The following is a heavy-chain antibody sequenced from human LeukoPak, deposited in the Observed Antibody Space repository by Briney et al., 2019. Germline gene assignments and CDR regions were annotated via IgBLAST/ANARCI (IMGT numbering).Heavy chain of an antibody. CDR2: IYYRGNT. V-gene: IGHV4-39*01. Sequence: KSSETLSLTCTVSGGSISSSSYYWDWIRQPPGKGLEWIGSIYYRGNTYYNPSLKSRVTMSVDTSKNQFSLKLNSVTAADTAVYYCARSHYYDSSGSHNNWFDPWGQGTLVTVSS. D-gene: IGHD3-22*01. CDR1: GGSISSSSYY. J-gene: IGHJ5*02. CDR3: ARSHYYDSSGSHNNWFDP.